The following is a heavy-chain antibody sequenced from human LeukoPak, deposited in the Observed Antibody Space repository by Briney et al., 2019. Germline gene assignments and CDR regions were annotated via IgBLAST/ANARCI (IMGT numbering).Heavy chain of an antibody. Sequence: GGSLRLSCAASGFTLSSYAMHWVRQAPGKGLEWVAVISYDGSNKYYADSVKGRFTISRDNSKNTLYLQMNSLRAEDTAVYYCARADYGDLVDYWGQGTLVTVSS. CDR3: ARADYGDLVDY. J-gene: IGHJ4*02. D-gene: IGHD4-17*01. CDR2: ISYDGSNK. CDR1: GFTLSSYA. V-gene: IGHV3-30*07.